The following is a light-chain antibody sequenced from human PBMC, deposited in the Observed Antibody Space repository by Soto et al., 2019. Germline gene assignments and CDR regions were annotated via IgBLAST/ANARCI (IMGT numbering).Light chain of an antibody. CDR2: SNN. CDR1: SSNIGSHT. CDR3: AAWDDSLNGVI. Sequence: QSVLTQPPSASGTPGQTITISCSGSSSNIGSHTVNWHQQVPGTAPKLLIYSNNERPSGVPDRFSGSKSGTSASLAISGLQSGDEADYYCAAWDDSLNGVIFGGGTK. J-gene: IGLJ2*01. V-gene: IGLV1-44*01.